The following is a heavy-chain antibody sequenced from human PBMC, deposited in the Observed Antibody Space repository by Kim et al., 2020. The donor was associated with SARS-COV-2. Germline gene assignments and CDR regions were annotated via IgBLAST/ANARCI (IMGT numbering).Heavy chain of an antibody. CDR2: IIPILGIA. J-gene: IGHJ3*02. CDR3: ASGYSYGIHDAFDI. D-gene: IGHD5-18*01. V-gene: IGHV1-69*04. Sequence: SVKVSCKASGGTFSSYAISWVRQAPGQGLEWMGRIIPILGIANYAQKFQGRVTITADKSTSTAYMELSSLRSEDTAVYYCASGYSYGIHDAFDIWGQGTMVTVSS. CDR1: GGTFSSYA.